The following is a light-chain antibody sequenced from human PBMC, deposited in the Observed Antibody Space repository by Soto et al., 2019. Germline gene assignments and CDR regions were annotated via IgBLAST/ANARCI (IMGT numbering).Light chain of an antibody. CDR1: QSVSSN. CDR2: GAS. Sequence: EIVMTQSPATLSVSPGERATLSCRASQSVSSNLAWYQQKPGQAPRLLIYGASTRAPGIPARFSGSGSGTQFTLTISSLQSEDVAVYYCQQYNNWPWWTFGQGTKVEIK. CDR3: QQYNNWPWWT. V-gene: IGKV3-15*01. J-gene: IGKJ1*01.